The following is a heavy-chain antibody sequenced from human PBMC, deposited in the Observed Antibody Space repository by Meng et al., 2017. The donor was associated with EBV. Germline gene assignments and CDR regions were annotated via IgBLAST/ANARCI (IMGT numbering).Heavy chain of an antibody. Sequence: EGQLVGSGGGLSRPGGSLRLSCAASGFTVSSNYMSWVRQAPGKGLEWVSVIYSGGSTYYADSVKGRFTISRDNSKNTLYLQMNSLRAEDTAVYYCAKHRLGPLDYWGQGTLVTVSS. D-gene: IGHD5-12*01. CDR1: GFTVSSNY. CDR2: IYSGGST. J-gene: IGHJ4*02. CDR3: AKHRLGPLDY. V-gene: IGHV3-53*01.